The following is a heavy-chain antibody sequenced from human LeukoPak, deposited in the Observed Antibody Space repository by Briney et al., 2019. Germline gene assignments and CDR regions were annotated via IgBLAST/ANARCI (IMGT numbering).Heavy chain of an antibody. CDR1: GFTFSSYS. J-gene: IGHJ4*02. D-gene: IGHD6-6*01. Sequence: GGSLRLSCAASGFTFSSYSMNWVRQAPGKGLEWVSSISSSSSYIYYADSVKGRFTISRDNAKNSLYLQMNSLRAEDTAVYYCARFYSSSPHFDYWGRGTLVTVSS. CDR2: ISSSSSYI. V-gene: IGHV3-21*01. CDR3: ARFYSSSPHFDY.